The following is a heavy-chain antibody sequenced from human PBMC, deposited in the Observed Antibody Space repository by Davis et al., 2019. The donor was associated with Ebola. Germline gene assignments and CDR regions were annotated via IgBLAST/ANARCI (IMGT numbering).Heavy chain of an antibody. CDR3: AKGMHGGYVPCVLDY. CDR2: LHNDGSDT. CDR1: GFTFSSYN. J-gene: IGHJ4*02. D-gene: IGHD5-12*01. Sequence: GESLKISCAASGFTFSSYNMNWVRQAPGKGLEWVSSLHNDGSDTKYADSVEGRFTISRDNAKNTLYLQMNSLRAEDTAVYYCAKGMHGGYVPCVLDYWGQGTQVTVSS. V-gene: IGHV3-74*03.